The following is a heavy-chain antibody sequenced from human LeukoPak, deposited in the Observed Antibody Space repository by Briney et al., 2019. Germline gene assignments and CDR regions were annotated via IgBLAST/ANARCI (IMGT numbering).Heavy chain of an antibody. CDR3: AKDQNTGYANNWFDP. J-gene: IGHJ5*02. Sequence: ASVKVSCKASGYSFTGYYIHWVRQAPGQGLEWMGWINPNNGGTNFAQKFQGRVTMTRDTSISTAYMEVSRLRSDDTAIYYCAKDQNTGYANNWFDPWGQGTLVTVSS. CDR2: INPNNGGT. V-gene: IGHV1-2*02. D-gene: IGHD5-12*01. CDR1: GYSFTGYY.